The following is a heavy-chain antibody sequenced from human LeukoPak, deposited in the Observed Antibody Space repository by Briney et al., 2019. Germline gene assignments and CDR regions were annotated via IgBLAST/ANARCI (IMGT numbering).Heavy chain of an antibody. Sequence: SETLSLTCTVSGGSISSSSYYWGWIRQPPGKGLEWIGSIYYSGSTYYNPSLKSRVTISVDTSKNQFSLKLSSVTAADTAVYYRRCGGDPFDIWGQGTMVTVSS. CDR1: GGSISSSSYY. CDR2: IYYSGST. J-gene: IGHJ3*02. CDR3: RCGGDPFDI. V-gene: IGHV4-39*03. D-gene: IGHD2-21*02.